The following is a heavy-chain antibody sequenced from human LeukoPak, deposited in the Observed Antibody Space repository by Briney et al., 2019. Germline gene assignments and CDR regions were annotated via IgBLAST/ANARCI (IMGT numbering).Heavy chain of an antibody. Sequence: GGSLRLSCAASVVTFSNYDIRWVREAPGKGRGWVAFIRYDGNNKYYAESVKGRFTISRDNSKTTLYLQLQSLSAEATAVYYCAKDSSSSGWYNWFDPWGQGTLVTVSS. CDR3: AKDSSSSGWYNWFDP. CDR2: IRYDGNNK. CDR1: VVTFSNYD. D-gene: IGHD6-19*01. V-gene: IGHV3-30*02. J-gene: IGHJ5*02.